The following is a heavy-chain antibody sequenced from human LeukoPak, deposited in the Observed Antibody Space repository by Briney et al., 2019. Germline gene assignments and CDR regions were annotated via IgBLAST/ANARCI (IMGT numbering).Heavy chain of an antibody. V-gene: IGHV1-18*01. J-gene: IGHJ5*02. D-gene: IGHD3-3*01. CDR1: GYTFTSYG. Sequence: ASVKVSCKASGYTFTSYGISWVRQAPGQGLEWMGWISAYNGNTNYAQKLQGRVTMTTDTSTSTAYMELRSLRSDDTAVYYCARYYDFWSGYCTGWFDPWGHGTLVTVSS. CDR3: ARYYDFWSGYCTGWFDP. CDR2: ISAYNGNT.